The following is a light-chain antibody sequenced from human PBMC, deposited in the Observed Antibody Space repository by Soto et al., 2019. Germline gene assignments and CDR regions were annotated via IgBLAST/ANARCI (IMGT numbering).Light chain of an antibody. CDR2: EVS. V-gene: IGLV2-14*01. Sequence: QSVLTQPASVSGSPGQSITISCTGTTSDIGGYNYVSWYQHHPGKAPKVMIYEVSNRPSGVSNRFSGSKSGNTASLTISGLQAEDEADYYCCSHAGGSSWVFGGGTQLTVL. J-gene: IGLJ3*02. CDR3: CSHAGGSSWV. CDR1: TSDIGGYNY.